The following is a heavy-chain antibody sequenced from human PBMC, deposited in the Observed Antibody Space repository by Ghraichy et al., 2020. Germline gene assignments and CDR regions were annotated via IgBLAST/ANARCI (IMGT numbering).Heavy chain of an antibody. CDR1: GFIFSNYA. CDR3: AKLGLCSSASCYSQYFQQ. D-gene: IGHD2-2*01. V-gene: IGHV3-23*01. CDR2: ISGSGGST. J-gene: IGHJ1*01. Sequence: ETLSLTCAASGFIFSNYAMSWVRQAPGKGLEWVSSISGSGGSTYHTDSVKGRFTISRDISRTTVFLQMNSLRAEDTAIYYCAKLGLCSSASCYSQYFQQWGQGTLVTVSS.